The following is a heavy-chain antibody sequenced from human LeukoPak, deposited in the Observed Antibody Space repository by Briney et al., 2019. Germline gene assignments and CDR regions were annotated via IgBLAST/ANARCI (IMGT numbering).Heavy chain of an antibody. J-gene: IGHJ4*02. CDR3: AREFDGLGRWGFDY. Sequence: PGGSLRLSCAASGFIFSNYWMHWVRHAPGKGLMWVSRMNSDGSSTTYADSVKGRFTISRDNAKNTLYLQMNSLRAEDTAIYYCAREFDGLGRWGFDYWGRGTLVTVSS. D-gene: IGHD3-10*01. CDR2: MNSDGSST. CDR1: GFIFSNYW. V-gene: IGHV3-74*03.